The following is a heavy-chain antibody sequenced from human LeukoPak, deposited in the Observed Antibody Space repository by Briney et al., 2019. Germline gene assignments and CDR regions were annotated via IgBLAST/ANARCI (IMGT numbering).Heavy chain of an antibody. J-gene: IGHJ4*02. CDR1: GGSFSGYY. D-gene: IGHD2-2*01. V-gene: IGHV4-34*01. CDR3: GEEAEGFEVVQPPIVYYLDY. CDR2: INHSGST. Sequence: SETLSLTCAVYGGSFSGYYWSWIRQPPGKGLEWIGEINHSGSTNYNPSLKSRVTISVDTSKNQFSLKLSSVTAADTAVYYCGEEAEGFEVVQPPIVYYLDYWNKGTLVTVSS.